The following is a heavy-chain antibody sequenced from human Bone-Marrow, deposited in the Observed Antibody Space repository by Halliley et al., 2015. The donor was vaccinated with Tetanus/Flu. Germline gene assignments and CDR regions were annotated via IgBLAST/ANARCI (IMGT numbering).Heavy chain of an antibody. D-gene: IGHD4-17*01. CDR3: AATYCDSKFFDY. Sequence: WMGGIYGGDSDTRYSPSFQGHVPISGDKSVSTAYLQWSPLRASDTGMYYCAATYCDSKFFDYWGQGTQLTVSS. CDR2: IYGGDSDT. J-gene: IGHJ4*02. V-gene: IGHV5-51*01.